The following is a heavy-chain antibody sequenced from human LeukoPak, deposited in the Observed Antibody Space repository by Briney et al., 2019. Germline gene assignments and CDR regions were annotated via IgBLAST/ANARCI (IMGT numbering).Heavy chain of an antibody. CDR2: IYYSGST. V-gene: IGHV4-31*03. Sequence: LSLTCTVSGGSISSGGYYWSWIRQHPGKGLEWIGYIYYSGSTYYNPSLKSRVTISVDTSKNQFSLKLSSVTAADTAVYYCARGHYYDSRIDYWGQGTLVTVSS. J-gene: IGHJ4*02. D-gene: IGHD3-22*01. CDR3: ARGHYYDSRIDY. CDR1: GGSISSGGYY.